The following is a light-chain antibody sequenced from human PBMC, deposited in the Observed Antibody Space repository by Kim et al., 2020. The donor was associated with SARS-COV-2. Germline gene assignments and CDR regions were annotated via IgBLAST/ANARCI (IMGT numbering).Light chain of an antibody. CDR2: DAS. V-gene: IGKV1-5*01. CDR1: QNINNY. Sequence: SESVGDTVTITCRASQNINNYLAWDQQKPGKAPKVLIYDASSLESGVPSRFSGSVSGTEFTLNINSLQPDDFATYYCQQYNYYWTFGQGTKVDIK. J-gene: IGKJ1*01. CDR3: QQYNYYWT.